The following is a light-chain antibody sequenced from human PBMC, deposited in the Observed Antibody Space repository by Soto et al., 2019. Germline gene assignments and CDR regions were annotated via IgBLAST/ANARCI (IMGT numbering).Light chain of an antibody. V-gene: IGKV3-11*01. CDR2: DAS. Sequence: EIVLTQSPATLSLSPGERATLSCRASQSVSSYLAWYQQKPGQAPRLLIYDASNMATGIPARFSGSGSGTDFTLTISSLEPEDFAVYYCQQSSNWITFGQGTRLEIK. CDR3: QQSSNWIT. J-gene: IGKJ5*01. CDR1: QSVSSY.